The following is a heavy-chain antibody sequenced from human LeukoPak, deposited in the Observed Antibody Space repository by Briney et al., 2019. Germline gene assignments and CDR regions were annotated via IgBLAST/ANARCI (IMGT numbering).Heavy chain of an antibody. D-gene: IGHD3-16*01. J-gene: IGHJ4*02. CDR2: ISWNSGSI. CDR3: AKDTPWGSRGFDY. Sequence: GGSLRLSCAASGFTFDDYAMHWVRQAPGKGLEWVSGISWNSGSIGYADSVKGRFAISRDNAKNSLYLQMNSLRAEDTALYYCAKDTPWGSRGFDYWGQGTLVTVSS. CDR1: GFTFDDYA. V-gene: IGHV3-9*01.